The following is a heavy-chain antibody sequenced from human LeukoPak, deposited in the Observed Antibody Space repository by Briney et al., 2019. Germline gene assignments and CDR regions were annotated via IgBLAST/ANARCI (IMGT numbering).Heavy chain of an antibody. J-gene: IGHJ5*02. D-gene: IGHD1-26*01. CDR2: ISGSGDST. V-gene: IGHV3-23*01. CDR1: EFTFSTYA. CDR3: ASIVAHDARRFDP. Sequence: GGSLRLSCAASEFTFSTYAMSWVRQAPGKGLEWVSTISGSGDSTHYADSVKGRFTISRDNSKNTLYMQMNSLRAEDTAVYYCASIVAHDARRFDPWGQGTLVTVSS.